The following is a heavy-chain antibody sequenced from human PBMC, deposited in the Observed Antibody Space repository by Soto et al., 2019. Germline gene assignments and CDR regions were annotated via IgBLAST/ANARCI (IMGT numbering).Heavy chain of an antibody. CDR3: SFIAAPY. V-gene: IGHV3-15*07. CDR1: GFTFSNAW. D-gene: IGHD2-15*01. CDR2: IKSKTDGGTT. J-gene: IGHJ4*02. Sequence: KSGGSLRLSCVVSGFTFSNAWMNWVRQAPGKGLEWVGRIKSKTDGGTTDYAAPVKGRFTISRDDSENTLYLQMNTLKTEDTAVYYCSFIAAPYWGQGTLVTVSS.